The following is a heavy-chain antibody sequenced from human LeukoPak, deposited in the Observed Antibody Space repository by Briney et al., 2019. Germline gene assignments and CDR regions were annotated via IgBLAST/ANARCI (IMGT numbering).Heavy chain of an antibody. J-gene: IGHJ1*01. V-gene: IGHV5-51*01. CDR3: ARPENGYSGYDWNGYFHH. D-gene: IGHD5-12*01. CDR2: IYPGDSDT. Sequence: GESLKISCKGSGYSFTSYWIGWVRQMPGKGLEWMGIIYPGDSDTRYSPSFQGQVTISADTSITTAYLQWSSLKASDTAIYYCARPENGYSGYDWNGYFHHWGQGTLVTVSS. CDR1: GYSFTSYW.